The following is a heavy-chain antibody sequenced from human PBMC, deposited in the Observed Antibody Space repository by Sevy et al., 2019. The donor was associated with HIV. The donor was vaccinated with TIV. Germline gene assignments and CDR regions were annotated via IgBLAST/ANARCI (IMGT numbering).Heavy chain of an antibody. CDR3: ASDYS. V-gene: IGHV3-7*01. J-gene: IGHJ4*02. CDR2: IKQDGSEK. Sequence: GGSLRLSCAASGFIFSSYWMTRVRQAPGKGLEWVATIKQDGSEKYYVDSVKGRFTISRDNAKNSVYLQMSSLRVEDTAMYFCASDYSWGQGTLVTVSS. CDR1: GFIFSSYW.